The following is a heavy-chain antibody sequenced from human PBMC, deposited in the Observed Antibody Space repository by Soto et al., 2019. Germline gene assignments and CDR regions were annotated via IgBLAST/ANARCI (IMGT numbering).Heavy chain of an antibody. V-gene: IGHV3-23*01. CDR1: GFTFSSFA. D-gene: IGHD6-19*01. J-gene: IGHJ6*02. CDR3: AIAVAVAGVFRFVMDV. Sequence: PGGSLRLSCAASGFTFSSFAMSWVRQTPGKGLEWVSSISDSGASTYYADSVKGRFTISRDNSKNTLYLQMNSLRAEDTAVYYCAIAVAVAGVFRFVMDVWGQGTTDTVSS. CDR2: ISDSGAST.